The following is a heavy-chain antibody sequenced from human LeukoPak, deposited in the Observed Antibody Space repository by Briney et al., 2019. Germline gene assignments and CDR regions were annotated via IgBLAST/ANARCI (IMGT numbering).Heavy chain of an antibody. D-gene: IGHD3-22*01. CDR3: AKGRITMRVVNAFDI. CDR1: GFTFSSYG. V-gene: IGHV3-23*01. Sequence: GGSLRLSCAASGFTFSSYGMSWVRQAPGKGLEWVSAISGSGSSTYYADSVKGRFTISRDNSKNPLYLQMNSLRAEDTAVYYCAKGRITMRVVNAFDIWGQGTVVTVSS. CDR2: ISGSGSST. J-gene: IGHJ3*02.